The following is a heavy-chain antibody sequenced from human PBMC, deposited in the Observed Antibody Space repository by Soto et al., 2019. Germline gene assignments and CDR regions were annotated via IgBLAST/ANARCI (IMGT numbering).Heavy chain of an antibody. CDR3: ARGPSYYYDSSGSVDY. CDR2: INSDGSST. V-gene: IGHV3-74*01. D-gene: IGHD3-22*01. CDR1: GFTFSSYW. J-gene: IGHJ4*02. Sequence: EVQLVESGGGLVQPGGSLRLSCAASGFTFSSYWMHWVRQAPGKGLVWVSRINSDGSSTSYAHSVKGRFTISRDNAKNTLYLQMNSLRAEDTAVYYCARGPSYYYDSSGSVDYWGQGTLVTVSS.